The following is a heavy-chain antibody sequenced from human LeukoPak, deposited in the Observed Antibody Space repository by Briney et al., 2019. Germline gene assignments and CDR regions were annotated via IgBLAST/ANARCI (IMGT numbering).Heavy chain of an antibody. CDR2: INPNSGGT. D-gene: IGHD6-13*01. CDR3: ARDETSSSSAPNWFDP. Sequence: ASVKVSCKASGYTFTGYYMHWVRQAPGQGLEWMGWINPNSGGTNYAQKFQGRVTMTRDTSISTAYMELSRLRSDDTAVYYCARDETSSSSAPNWFDPWGQGTLVTVSS. CDR1: GYTFTGYY. V-gene: IGHV1-2*02. J-gene: IGHJ5*02.